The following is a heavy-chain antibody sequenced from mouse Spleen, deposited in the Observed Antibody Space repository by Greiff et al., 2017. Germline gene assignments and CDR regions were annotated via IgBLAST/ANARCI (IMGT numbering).Heavy chain of an antibody. V-gene: IGHV5-4*02. CDR1: GFTFSDYY. J-gene: IGHJ4*01. CDR3: ARGNYRYEGDAMDY. Sequence: EVQLQQSGGGLVKPGGSLKLSCAASGFTFSDYYMYWVRQTPEKRLEWVATISDGGSYTYYPDSVKGRFTISRDNAKNNLYLQMSSLKSEDTAMYYCARGNYRYEGDAMDYWGQGTSVTVSS. D-gene: IGHD2-14*01. CDR2: ISDGGSYT.